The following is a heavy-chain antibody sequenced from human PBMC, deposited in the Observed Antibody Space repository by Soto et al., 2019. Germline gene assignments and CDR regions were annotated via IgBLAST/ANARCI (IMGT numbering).Heavy chain of an antibody. CDR2: IVGGGGGT. CDR1: GFTFSSYS. V-gene: IGHV3-23*01. D-gene: IGHD6-19*01. J-gene: IGHJ4*02. CDR3: AREGSVAATGYYDH. Sequence: PGGSLRLSCAASGFTFSSYSMNWVRQAPGKGLEWVSSIVGGGGGTFYAHSVEGRFTISRDNSRSTLYLQMNGLRAEDTAIYYCAREGSVAATGYYDHWGQGTLVTVSS.